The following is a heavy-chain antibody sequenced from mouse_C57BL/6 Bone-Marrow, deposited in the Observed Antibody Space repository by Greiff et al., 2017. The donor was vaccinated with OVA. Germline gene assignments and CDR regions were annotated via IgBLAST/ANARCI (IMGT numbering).Heavy chain of an antibody. D-gene: IGHD1-1*01. CDR3: ATSYSRFSY. V-gene: IGHV5-4*03. CDR2: ISDGGSYT. Sequence: DVMLVESGGGLVKPGGSLKLSCAASGFTFSSYAMSWVRQTPEKRLEWVATISDGGSYTYYPDNVKGRFTISRDNAKNNLYLQMSHLKSEDTAMYYCATSYSRFSYWGQGTLVTVSA. J-gene: IGHJ3*01. CDR1: GFTFSSYA.